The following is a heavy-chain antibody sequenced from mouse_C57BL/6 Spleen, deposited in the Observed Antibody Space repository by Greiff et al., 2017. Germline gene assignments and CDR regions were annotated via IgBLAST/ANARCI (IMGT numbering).Heavy chain of an antibody. CDR3: ARWGGYFDV. CDR2: LSYSGST. V-gene: IGHV3-8*01. Sequence: VQLQQSGPGLAKPSQTLSLTCSVTGYSITSDYWNWIRTFPGNKLEYIGYLSYSGSTYYHPSLKRRLSITRDTSKNQYYLQVNSVTTEDTATYYWARWGGYFDVWGTGTTVTVSS. CDR1: GYSITSDY. J-gene: IGHJ1*03.